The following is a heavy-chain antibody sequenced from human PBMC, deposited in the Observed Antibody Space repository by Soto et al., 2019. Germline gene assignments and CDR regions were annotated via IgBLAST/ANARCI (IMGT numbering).Heavy chain of an antibody. CDR3: AAELGFGKLSVV. Sequence: QVQVVQSGVEVRRPGSSVKVSCKASGDTFKNCVISWVRQAPGQGLEWMGGIIPFLGTTDFAQRFQGRLTITTDESTTTAYMELSRLRSEDTATYYCAAELGFGKLSVVWGQGTTVIVSS. CDR2: IIPFLGTT. J-gene: IGHJ6*02. D-gene: IGHD3-10*01. CDR1: GDTFKNCV. V-gene: IGHV1-69*01.